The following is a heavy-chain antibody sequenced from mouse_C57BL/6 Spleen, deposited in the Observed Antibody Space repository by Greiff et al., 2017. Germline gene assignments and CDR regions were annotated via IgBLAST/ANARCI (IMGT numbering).Heavy chain of an antibody. V-gene: IGHV1-69*01. Sequence: QSCKASGYTFTSYWMHWVKQRPGQGLEWIGEIDPSDSYTNYNQKFKGKSTLTVDKSSSTAYMQLSSLTSEDSAVYYCARDKLRLYFDYWGQGTTLTVSS. CDR3: ARDKLRLYFDY. CDR2: IDPSDSYT. D-gene: IGHD3-2*02. CDR1: GYTFTSYW. J-gene: IGHJ2*01.